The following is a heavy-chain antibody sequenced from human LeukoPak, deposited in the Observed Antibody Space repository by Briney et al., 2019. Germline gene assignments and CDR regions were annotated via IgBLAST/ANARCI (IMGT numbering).Heavy chain of an antibody. CDR3: GAWATPSSGDYYYGMDV. CDR2: IIPIFGTA. D-gene: IGHD6-25*01. V-gene: IGHV1-69*13. Sequence: SVKVSCKASGGTFSSYAISWVRQAPGQGLEWMGGIIPIFGTANYAQKFQGRVTITADESTSTAYMELSSLRSEDTAVYYCGAWATPSSGDYYYGMDVWGQGTTVTVSS. J-gene: IGHJ6*02. CDR1: GGTFSSYA.